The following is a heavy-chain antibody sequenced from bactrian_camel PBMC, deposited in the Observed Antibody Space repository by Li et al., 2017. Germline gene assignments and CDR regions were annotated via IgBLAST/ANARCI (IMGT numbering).Heavy chain of an antibody. Sequence: VQLVESGGGYVQPGGSLRLSCAASGFTFRNYDMTWIRQAPGKGLEWVSSISRDGGTTYYADAKKGRFTISRDNAKNTLYLQMNSLNTEDTAIYYCTRDVAGNYYGLDYWGKGTQVTVS. V-gene: IGHV3S40*01. CDR2: ISRDGGTT. CDR1: GFTFRNYD. J-gene: IGHJ7*01. D-gene: IGHD6*01.